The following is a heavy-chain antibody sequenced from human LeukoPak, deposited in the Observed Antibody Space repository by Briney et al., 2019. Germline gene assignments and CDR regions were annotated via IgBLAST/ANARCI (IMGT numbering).Heavy chain of an antibody. CDR1: GGSISSSSW. Sequence: SETLSLTCAVSGGSISSSSWWSWVRQPPGKGLEWIGEIYHSGSTNYNPSLKSRVTISVDKTKNQFSLKLSSVTAADTAVYYCATSGRGVDVATAPFDYWGQGTLVTVSS. V-gene: IGHV4-4*02. CDR2: IYHSGST. J-gene: IGHJ4*02. CDR3: ATSGRGVDVATAPFDY. D-gene: IGHD5-12*01.